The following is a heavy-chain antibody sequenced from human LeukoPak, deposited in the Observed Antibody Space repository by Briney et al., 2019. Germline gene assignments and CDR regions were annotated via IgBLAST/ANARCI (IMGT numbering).Heavy chain of an antibody. CDR3: ARDSIWFGELLRNYYYGMDV. V-gene: IGHV3-33*08. D-gene: IGHD3-10*01. J-gene: IGHJ6*02. CDR2: IWYDGSNK. CDR1: GFTFSSYG. Sequence: GSLRLSCSASGFTFSSYGMHWVRQAPGKGLEWVAVIWYDGSNKYYADSVKGRFTISRDNSKNTLYLQMNSLRAEDTAVYYCARDSIWFGELLRNYYYGMDVWGQGTTVTVSS.